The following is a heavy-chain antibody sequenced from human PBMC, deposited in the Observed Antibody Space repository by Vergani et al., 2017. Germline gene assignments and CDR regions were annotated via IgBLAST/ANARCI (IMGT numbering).Heavy chain of an antibody. CDR1: GGTFSSYA. J-gene: IGHJ6*03. CDR3: ARGVIAAASPYYYYYCMDV. Sequence: QVQLVQSGAEVKKPGSSVKVSCKASGGTFSSYAISWVRQAPGQGLEWMGGIIPIFGTANYAQKFQGRVTITADESTSTAYMELSSLRSEDTAVYYCARGVIAAASPYYYYYCMDVWGKGTTVTVSS. V-gene: IGHV1-69*13. CDR2: IIPIFGTA. D-gene: IGHD6-13*01.